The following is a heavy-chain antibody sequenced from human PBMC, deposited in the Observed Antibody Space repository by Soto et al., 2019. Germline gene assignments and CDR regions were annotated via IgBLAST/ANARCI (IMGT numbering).Heavy chain of an antibody. CDR2: IIPIFGTA. CDR3: ARDVEYYYDSSGYSLVGAFDI. CDR1: AGTFSSYA. J-gene: IGHJ3*02. D-gene: IGHD3-22*01. Sequence: GASVKVSCKASAGTFSSYAISWVRQAPGQGLECMGGIIPIFGTANYAQKFQGRVTITADESTSTAYMELSSLRSEDTAVYYCARDVEYYYDSSGYSLVGAFDIWGQGTMVTVSS. V-gene: IGHV1-69*13.